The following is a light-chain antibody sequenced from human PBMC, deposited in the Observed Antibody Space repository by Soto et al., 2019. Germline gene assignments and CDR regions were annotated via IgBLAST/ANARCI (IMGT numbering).Light chain of an antibody. CDR3: GMWDSSLSDARVV. CDR2: DNN. J-gene: IGLJ2*01. Sequence: QSVLTQPPSVSAAPGQKVTISCSGSSSNIGNNYVSWYQQLPGTAPKLLIYDNNKRSSGIPDRFSGSKSGTSATLGITGLQTGDEADYYCGMWDSSLSDARVVFGGGTKVTVL. CDR1: SSNIGNNY. V-gene: IGLV1-51*01.